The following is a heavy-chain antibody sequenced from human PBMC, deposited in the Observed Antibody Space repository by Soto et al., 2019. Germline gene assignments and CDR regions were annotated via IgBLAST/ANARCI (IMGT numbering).Heavy chain of an antibody. CDR3: GHREAYGVDV. J-gene: IGHJ6*02. V-gene: IGHV2-5*02. CDR2: IYWDDDK. D-gene: IGHD1-26*01. Sequence: QITLKESGPTLVKPTQTLTLTCTFSGFSLSTSGVGVGWIRQPPGKALEWLALIYWDDDKRYRPSLKSRLTIXXDTSKNQVVLTMTNMDPVDTATYYCGHREAYGVDVWGQGTTVTVSS. CDR1: GFSLSTSGVG.